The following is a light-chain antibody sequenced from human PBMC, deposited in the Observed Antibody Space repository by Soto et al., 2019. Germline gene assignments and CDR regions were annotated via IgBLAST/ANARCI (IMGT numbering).Light chain of an antibody. Sequence: EIVLTQSPGTLSLSPGDRATLSCRASQSVSTSYLAWYQQKFGQAPRLLIYGASSRATGITDRFSGSGSGTDFTLTISRLEPEDFAVDYCQQYGSSSWTFGQGTKVEIK. CDR3: QQYGSSSWT. CDR2: GAS. V-gene: IGKV3-20*01. CDR1: QSVSTSY. J-gene: IGKJ1*01.